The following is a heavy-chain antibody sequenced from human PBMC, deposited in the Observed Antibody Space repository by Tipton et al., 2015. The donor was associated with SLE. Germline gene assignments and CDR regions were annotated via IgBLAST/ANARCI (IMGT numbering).Heavy chain of an antibody. CDR3: ARHHPTVTHDAFDI. V-gene: IGHV4-59*08. J-gene: IGHJ3*02. Sequence: TLSLTCTVSGGSISSYYWSWIRQPAGKGLEWIGSIYYSGSTYYNPSLKSRVTISVDTSKNQFSLKLSSVTAADTAVYYCARHHPTVTHDAFDIWGQGTMVTVSS. CDR2: IYYSGST. D-gene: IGHD4-11*01. CDR1: GGSISSYY.